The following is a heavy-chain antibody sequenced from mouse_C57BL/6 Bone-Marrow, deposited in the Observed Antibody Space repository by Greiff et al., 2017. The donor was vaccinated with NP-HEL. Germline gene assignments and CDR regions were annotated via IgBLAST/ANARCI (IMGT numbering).Heavy chain of an antibody. V-gene: IGHV1-77*01. D-gene: IGHD2-4*01. CDR3: ARCDYDAWFAY. CDR2: IGPGSGST. Sequence: QVQLQQSGAELVKPGASVKISCTASGYTFTDYYINWVKQRPGQGLEWIGQIGPGSGSTYYNEKFKGKATLTADKSSSTAYMQLSSLTSEDSAVYFCARCDYDAWFAYWGQGTLVTVSA. J-gene: IGHJ3*01. CDR1: GYTFTDYY.